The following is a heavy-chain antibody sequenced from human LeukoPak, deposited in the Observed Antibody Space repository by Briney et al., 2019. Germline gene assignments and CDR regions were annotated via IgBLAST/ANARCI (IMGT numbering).Heavy chain of an antibody. CDR2: MSTYNGNT. CDR3: ARWDLRAARGDY. J-gene: IGHJ4*02. Sequence: RASVKVSCEASGYTFINYGIIWVRQAPGQGLEWMGWMSTYNGNTNYAQKLQGRVTMTTDTSTSTAYMELRSLRSDDTAVYYCARWDLRAARGDYWGQGTLVTVSS. V-gene: IGHV1-18*01. D-gene: IGHD3-10*01. CDR1: GYTFINYG.